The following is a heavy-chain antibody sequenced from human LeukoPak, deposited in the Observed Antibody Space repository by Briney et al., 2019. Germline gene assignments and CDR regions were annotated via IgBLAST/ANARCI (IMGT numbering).Heavy chain of an antibody. CDR1: GYTFTGYY. Sequence: VASVKVSCKASGYTFTGYYMHWVRQAPGQGLEWMGWIKPNNGGTNCAQKFQGRVTMTRDTSISTAYMELSRLRSDDTAVYYCARARGDIVVVPAAIWFDPWGQGTLVTVSS. CDR3: ARARGDIVVVPAAIWFDP. V-gene: IGHV1-2*02. D-gene: IGHD2-2*01. CDR2: IKPNNGGT. J-gene: IGHJ5*02.